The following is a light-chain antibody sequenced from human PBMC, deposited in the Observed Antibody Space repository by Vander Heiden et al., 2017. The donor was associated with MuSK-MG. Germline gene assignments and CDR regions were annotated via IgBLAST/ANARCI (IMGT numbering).Light chain of an antibody. CDR2: GAS. CDR1: QSVSSSY. V-gene: IGKV3-20*01. J-gene: IGKJ2*01. Sequence: EIVLTQSPGTLSLSPGERATLSCRASQSVSSSYLAWYQQKPGQAPRLLIYGASSRATGIPDRFSGSGSVTDFTLTISRLEPEDFAVYYCQQDGSSPLFGQGTKLEIK. CDR3: QQDGSSPL.